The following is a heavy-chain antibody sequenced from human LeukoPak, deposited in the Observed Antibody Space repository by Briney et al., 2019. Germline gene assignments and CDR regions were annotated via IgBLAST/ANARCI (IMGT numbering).Heavy chain of an antibody. Sequence: PSETLSLTCTVSGGSISSSSYYWGWIRQPPGKGLEWIGSIYYSGSTYYNPSPKSRVTISVDTSKNQFSLKLSSVTAADTAVYYCASSGIAADDYWGQGTLVTVSS. J-gene: IGHJ4*02. D-gene: IGHD6-13*01. CDR3: ASSGIAADDY. CDR2: IYYSGST. CDR1: GGSISSSSYY. V-gene: IGHV4-39*01.